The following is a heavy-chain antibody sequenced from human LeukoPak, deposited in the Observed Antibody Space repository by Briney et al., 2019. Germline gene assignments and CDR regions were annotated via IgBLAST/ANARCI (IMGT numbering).Heavy chain of an antibody. CDR3: ARGSPYPYDAFDI. V-gene: IGHV4-31*03. J-gene: IGHJ3*02. Sequence: PSETLSLTCTVSGGSISSGGYYWSWIRQHPGKGLGWIGYIYYSGSTYYNPSLKSRVTISVDTSKNQFSLKLSSVTAADTAVYYCARGSPYPYDAFDIWGQGTMVTVSS. CDR2: IYYSGST. CDR1: GGSISSGGYY.